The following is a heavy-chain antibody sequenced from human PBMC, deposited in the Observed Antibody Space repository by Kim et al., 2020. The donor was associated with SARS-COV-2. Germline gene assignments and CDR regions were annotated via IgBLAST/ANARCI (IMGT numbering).Heavy chain of an antibody. V-gene: IGHV3-48*03. CDR3: TGGVVIGIFSQYNYMDV. CDR1: GFDFNYYE. Sequence: GGSLRLSCAASGFDFNYYEMNWVRQAPGKGLEWVSYISSNGDTIYYADSVKGRFTISRDNAKNSLFLHMNSLTAEDTALYYCTGGVVIGIFSQYNYMDV. CDR2: ISSNGDTI. J-gene: IGHJ6*03. D-gene: IGHD3-3*01.